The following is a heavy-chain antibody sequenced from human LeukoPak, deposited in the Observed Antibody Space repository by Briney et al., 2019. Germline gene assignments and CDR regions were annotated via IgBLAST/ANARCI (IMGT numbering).Heavy chain of an antibody. Sequence: ASVTVSCKASGYTFTGYYMHWVRQAPGQGLEWMGWINPNSGGTNYAQKFQGRVTMTRDTSISTAYMELSRLRSDDTAVYYCARAFGSGSYYPYYYYMDVWGKGTTVTISS. CDR1: GYTFTGYY. D-gene: IGHD3-10*01. J-gene: IGHJ6*03. CDR2: INPNSGGT. V-gene: IGHV1-2*02. CDR3: ARAFGSGSYYPYYYYMDV.